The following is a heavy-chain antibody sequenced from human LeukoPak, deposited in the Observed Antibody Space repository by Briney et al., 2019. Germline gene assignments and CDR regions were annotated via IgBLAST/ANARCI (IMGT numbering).Heavy chain of an antibody. CDR1: GYTFTGYY. Sequence: ASVKVSCKASGYTFTGYYMHRVRQAPGQGLEWMGWINPNSGGTNYAQKFQGRVTMTRDTSISTAYMELSRLRSDDTAVYYCARDPRLRSGYYAAADYWGQGTLVTVSS. CDR3: ARDPRLRSGYYAAADY. J-gene: IGHJ4*02. D-gene: IGHD3-3*01. V-gene: IGHV1-2*02. CDR2: INPNSGGT.